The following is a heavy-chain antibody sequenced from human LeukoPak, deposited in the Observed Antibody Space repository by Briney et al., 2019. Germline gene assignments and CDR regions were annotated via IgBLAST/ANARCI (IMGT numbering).Heavy chain of an antibody. CDR2: IYYSGNP. J-gene: IGHJ5*02. D-gene: IGHD2-2*01. CDR1: GXSISRYY. V-gene: IGHV4-59*01. Sequence: SETVSLTCTLSGXSISRYYGSWMREPTERGLECIGYIYYSGNPNYNPSLKSRVTISVDTSKNQFPLKLSAVTAADTAVYYCARVLVPAAMTVGFDPWGQGTLVTVSS. CDR3: ARVLVPAAMTVGFDP.